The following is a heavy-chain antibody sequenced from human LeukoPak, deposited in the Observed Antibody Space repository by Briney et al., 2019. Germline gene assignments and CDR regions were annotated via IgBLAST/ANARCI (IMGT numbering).Heavy chain of an antibody. J-gene: IGHJ4*02. CDR2: INYSGST. Sequence: PSETLSLTCTVSGASISSTTYYWSWIRQPPGKGLEWIGEINYSGSTNYNPSLKSRVTISVDTSKNQFSLKLSSVTAADTAVYYCARDDYYDSSGQANWGQGTLVTVSS. CDR1: GASISSTTYY. V-gene: IGHV4-39*07. CDR3: ARDDYYDSSGQAN. D-gene: IGHD3-22*01.